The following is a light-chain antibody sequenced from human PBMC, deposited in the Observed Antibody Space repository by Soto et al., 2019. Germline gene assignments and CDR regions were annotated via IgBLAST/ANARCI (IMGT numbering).Light chain of an antibody. CDR2: SNN. V-gene: IGLV1-44*01. Sequence: QSVLTQPPSASGTPGQRVTISCSGSSSNIGSNTVNWYQQLPGTAPKLLIYSNNQRPSGVPDRFSGSKSGTSASLAISGLQSEDEDDYYCAAWDDSLAYVVGTGTKVTVL. J-gene: IGLJ1*01. CDR1: SSNIGSNT. CDR3: AAWDDSLAYV.